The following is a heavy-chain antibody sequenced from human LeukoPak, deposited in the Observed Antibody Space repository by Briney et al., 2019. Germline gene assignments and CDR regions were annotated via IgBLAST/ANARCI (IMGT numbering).Heavy chain of an antibody. CDR2: IKQDGSEK. J-gene: IGHJ4*02. CDR1: GFTFSSYW. CDR3: ARDQQYYGSGSYDY. Sequence: GGSLRLSCAASGFTFSSYWMSWVRQAPGKGLEWVASIKQDGSEKYYVDSVKGRFTISRDNAKNSLYLQMNSLRAEDTAVYYCARDQQYYGSGSYDYWGQGTLVTVSS. V-gene: IGHV3-7*01. D-gene: IGHD3-10*01.